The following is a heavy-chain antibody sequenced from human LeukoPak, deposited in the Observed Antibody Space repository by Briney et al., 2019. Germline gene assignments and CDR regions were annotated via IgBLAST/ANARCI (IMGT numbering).Heavy chain of an antibody. CDR2: ISYDGSTK. CDR3: AKDRAVDYYYYMDA. V-gene: IGHV3-30*04. J-gene: IGHJ6*03. D-gene: IGHD6-25*01. Sequence: QSGGSLRLSCAASGFTFSGSAMHWVRQAPGKGLERVAVISYDGSTKYYADSVKGRFTISRDNSKNSLYLQMNSLRADDTAVYYCAKDRAVDYYYYMDARGKGTTVTVSS. CDR1: GFTFSGSA.